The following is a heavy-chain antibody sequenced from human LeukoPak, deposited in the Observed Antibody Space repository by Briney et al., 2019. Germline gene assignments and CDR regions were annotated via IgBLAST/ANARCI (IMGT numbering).Heavy chain of an antibody. CDR2: IYYSGST. Sequence: ETLSLTCTVSGGSISNYYWSWIRQPPGKGLEWIGYIYYSGSTNYNPSLKSRVTISVDTSKNQFSLKLSSVTAADTAVYYCARRVSGYSGHEDFWGQGTLVTVSS. CDR3: ARRVSGYSGHEDF. J-gene: IGHJ4*02. D-gene: IGHD5-12*01. V-gene: IGHV4-59*08. CDR1: GGSISNYY.